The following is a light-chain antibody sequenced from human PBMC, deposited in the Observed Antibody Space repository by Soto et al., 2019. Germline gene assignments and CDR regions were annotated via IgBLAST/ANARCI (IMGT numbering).Light chain of an antibody. V-gene: IGKV3-15*01. CDR3: QQYNNWPIT. CDR2: GAS. Sequence: EIVMTQSPATRSVSPGERATLSCRASQSVSSNLAWYQHKPGQAPRLLISGASTRATGIPARFSGSGSGTEFTLTISSLQSEDFAVYYCQQYNNWPITFGQGTRLEIK. CDR1: QSVSSN. J-gene: IGKJ5*01.